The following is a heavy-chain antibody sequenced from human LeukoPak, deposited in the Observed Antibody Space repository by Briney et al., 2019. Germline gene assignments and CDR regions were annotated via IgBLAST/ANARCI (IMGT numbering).Heavy chain of an antibody. CDR2: IYHSGST. D-gene: IGHD6-19*01. V-gene: IGHV4-38-2*02. J-gene: IGHJ5*02. Sequence: SETLSLTCTISGYSISSGYYWGWIRQPPGKGLEWIGSIYHSGSTYYNPSLKSRVTISVDTSKNQFSLKLSSVTAADTAVYYCARGPGYSSGWYLGSNWFDPWGQGTLVTVSS. CDR3: ARGPGYSSGWYLGSNWFDP. CDR1: GYSISSGYY.